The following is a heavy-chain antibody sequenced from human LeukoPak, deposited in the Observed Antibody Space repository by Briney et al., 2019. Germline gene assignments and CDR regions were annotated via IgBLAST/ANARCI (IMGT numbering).Heavy chain of an antibody. Sequence: PGGSLRLFCEASGFIFSPYAVSWVRPATGKGLAWVSAFRPSGGGTFYADSVKGRFTVSRDDSKNTLYLQMNSLRAEDTAVYYCATASVTMVRGIGTYGYWGQGTLVTVSS. CDR3: ATASVTMVRGIGTYGY. J-gene: IGHJ4*02. V-gene: IGHV3-23*01. CDR2: FRPSGGGT. D-gene: IGHD3-10*01. CDR1: GFIFSPYA.